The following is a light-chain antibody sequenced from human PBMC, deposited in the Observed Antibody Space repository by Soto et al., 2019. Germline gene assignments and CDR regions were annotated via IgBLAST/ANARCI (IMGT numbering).Light chain of an antibody. CDR2: GNS. CDR3: QSYDSSLRGVV. V-gene: IGLV1-40*01. CDR1: SSNIGAGYD. Sequence: QSVLTHPPSVSGAPGQRVTVSCTWSSSNIGAGYDVHWYQQLPGTAPKLLIYGNSNRPSGVPDRFSGSKSGTSASLAITGLQSEDEADYYCQSYDSSLRGVVFGGGTKLTV. J-gene: IGLJ2*01.